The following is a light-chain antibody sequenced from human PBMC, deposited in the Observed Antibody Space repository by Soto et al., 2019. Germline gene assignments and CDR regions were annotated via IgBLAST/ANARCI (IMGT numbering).Light chain of an antibody. CDR1: QGISSY. CDR3: QQLNSYPALT. CDR2: AAS. Sequence: DIQLTQSPSFLSASVGDRVTVTCRASQGISSYLAWYQQRPGNAPKLLIYAASTLQSGVPSRFSGSGYGTEFTLTISNLQPEDFATYYCQQLNSYPALTFGGGTKVDIK. J-gene: IGKJ4*01. V-gene: IGKV1-9*01.